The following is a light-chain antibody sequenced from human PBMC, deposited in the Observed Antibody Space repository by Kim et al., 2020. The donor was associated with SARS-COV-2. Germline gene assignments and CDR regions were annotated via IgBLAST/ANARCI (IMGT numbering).Light chain of an antibody. CDR3: SSYAGTNNVI. CDR2: DVS. V-gene: IGLV2-8*01. CDR1: SSDIGTYNH. Sequence: QSALTHPPSASGSPGQSVAISCTGTSSDIGTYNHVSWYQQHPGKAPKLLIYDVSKRPSGVHDRFSACKSGNTASLTVSGLQAEDEADYYCSSYAGTNNVIFGGGTQLTV. J-gene: IGLJ2*01.